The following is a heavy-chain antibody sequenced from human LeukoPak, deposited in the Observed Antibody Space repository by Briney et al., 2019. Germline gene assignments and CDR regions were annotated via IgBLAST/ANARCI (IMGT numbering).Heavy chain of an antibody. CDR2: MNPNSGNT. CDR3: ARISSIVAATRHVVRGLDY. Sequence: ASVKVSCKASGYTFTSYDINWVRQATGQGLEWMGWMNPNSGNTGYAQKFQGRVTMTRNTSISTAYMELSSLRSEDTAVYYCARISSIVAATRHVVRGLDYWGQGTLVTVSS. V-gene: IGHV1-8*01. J-gene: IGHJ4*02. CDR1: GYTFTSYD. D-gene: IGHD2-15*01.